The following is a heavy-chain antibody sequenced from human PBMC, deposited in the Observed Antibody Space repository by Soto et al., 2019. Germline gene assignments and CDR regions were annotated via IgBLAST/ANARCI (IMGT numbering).Heavy chain of an antibody. J-gene: IGHJ4*02. CDR1: GGTFSSYS. D-gene: IGHD1-26*01. CDR2: IIPIFGTA. V-gene: IGHV1-69*01. Sequence: QVQLVQSGAEVKKPGSSVKVSCKASGGTFSSYSINWVRQAPGQGLEWMGEIIPIFGTANYAQKFQGRVTITADESKTTALLELGSLGSADPAVYFCARDGGRHSAGVDYWGQGTLVTVSS. CDR3: ARDGGRHSAGVDY.